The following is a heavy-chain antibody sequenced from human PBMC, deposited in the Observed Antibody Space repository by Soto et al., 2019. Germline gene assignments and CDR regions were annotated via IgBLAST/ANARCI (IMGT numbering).Heavy chain of an antibody. CDR3: ARVPSSWPRAAFDI. J-gene: IGHJ3*02. Sequence: ASVKVSCKASGYTFTSYGISWVRQAPGQGLEWMGWISAYNGNTNYAQKLQGRVTMTTDTSTSTAYMELRSLRSDDTAVYYCARVPSSWPRAAFDIWGQGTMVTVSS. V-gene: IGHV1-18*04. D-gene: IGHD6-13*01. CDR2: ISAYNGNT. CDR1: GYTFTSYG.